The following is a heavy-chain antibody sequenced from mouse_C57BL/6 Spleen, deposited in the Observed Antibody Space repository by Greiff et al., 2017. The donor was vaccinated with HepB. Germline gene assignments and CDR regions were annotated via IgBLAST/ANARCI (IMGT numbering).Heavy chain of an antibody. J-gene: IGHJ1*03. CDR3: ARYYGSSDESGGYCDV. CDR1: GFTFSDYG. CDR2: ISSGSSTI. Sequence: DVHLVESGGGLVKPGGSLKLSCAASGFTFSDYGMHWVRQAPEKGLEWVAYISSGSSTIYYADTVKGRFTISRDNAKNTLFLQMTSLRSEDTAMYYCARYYGSSDESGGYCDVWGTGTTVTVSS. D-gene: IGHD1-1*01. V-gene: IGHV5-17*01.